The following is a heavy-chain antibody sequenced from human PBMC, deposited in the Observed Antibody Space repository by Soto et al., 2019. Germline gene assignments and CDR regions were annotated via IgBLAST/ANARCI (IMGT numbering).Heavy chain of an antibody. Sequence: QITLKEAGPTLVSPTQTLTLTCTFSGFSLSTSGVAVGWVRQPPGTALEWLALVYWDDDHRYSPSLKTKLTITTDTSKNQVGLTMTTLDCADTATYWCAREIYSSTYFDSWGEGALVTVSS. CDR2: VYWDDDH. D-gene: IGHD2-21*01. CDR3: AREIYSSTYFDS. V-gene: IGHV2-5*02. CDR1: GFSLSTSGVA. J-gene: IGHJ4*02.